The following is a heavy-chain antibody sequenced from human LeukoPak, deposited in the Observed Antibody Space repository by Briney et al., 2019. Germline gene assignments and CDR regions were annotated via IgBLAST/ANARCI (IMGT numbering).Heavy chain of an antibody. CDR1: GGSISSSSYY. CDR2: IFYSGTT. J-gene: IGHJ3*02. CDR3: ARRSLILGWGGYPGVFDI. V-gene: IGHV4-39*01. D-gene: IGHD4-23*01. Sequence: SETLSLTCTVSGGSISSSSYYWGWIRQPPGKGLEWIGSIFYSGTTNYNPSLKSRITISVDSSENQFSLKLSSVTAADTAVYYCARRSLILGWGGYPGVFDIWGQGTMVIVSS.